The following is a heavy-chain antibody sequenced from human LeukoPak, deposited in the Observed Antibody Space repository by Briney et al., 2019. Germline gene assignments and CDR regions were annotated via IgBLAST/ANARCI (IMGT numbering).Heavy chain of an antibody. D-gene: IGHD3-22*01. V-gene: IGHV4-34*01. J-gene: IGHJ4*02. CDR1: GGSISSYY. Sequence: SETLSLTCTVSGGSISSYYWSWIRQPPGKGLEWIGDINHSGSTNYNPSLKSRVTISVDTSKNQFSLKLSTVTAADTAVYYCARVRGYYYDSSGPRPYYFDYWGQGTLVTVSS. CDR3: ARVRGYYYDSSGPRPYYFDY. CDR2: INHSGST.